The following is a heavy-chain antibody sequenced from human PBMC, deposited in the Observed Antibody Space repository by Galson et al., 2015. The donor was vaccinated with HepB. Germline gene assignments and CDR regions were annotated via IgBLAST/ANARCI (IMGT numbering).Heavy chain of an antibody. V-gene: IGHV3-9*01. D-gene: IGHD3-3*01. J-gene: IGHJ4*02. CDR3: ARGLPFWSGYYGY. CDR2: ISWNSGSI. Sequence: SLRLSCAASGFTFADYAMHWVRQAPGKGLEWVSGISWNSGSIGYADSVKGRFTISRDNAKNSLYLQMNSLRAEDTAMYYCARGLPFWSGYYGYWGQGTLVTVSS. CDR1: GFTFADYA.